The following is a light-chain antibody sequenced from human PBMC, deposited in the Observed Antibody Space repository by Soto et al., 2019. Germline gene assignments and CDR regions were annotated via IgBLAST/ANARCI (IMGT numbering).Light chain of an antibody. CDR1: QSVSSSY. J-gene: IGKJ2*01. CDR3: QQYGSSSYT. V-gene: IGKV3-20*01. Sequence: EIVLTQSPGTLFLSPGERATLSCRASQSVSSSYLAWYQQKPGQAPRLLIYDASSRATGIPDRFSGSGSGTDLTLTISRLEPEDFALYYCQQYGSSSYTFGQGTKLEIK. CDR2: DAS.